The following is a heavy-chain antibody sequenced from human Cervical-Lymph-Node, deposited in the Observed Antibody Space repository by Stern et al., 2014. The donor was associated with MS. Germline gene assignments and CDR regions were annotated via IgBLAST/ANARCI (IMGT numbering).Heavy chain of an antibody. J-gene: IGHJ4*02. CDR1: GYKFTSYY. V-gene: IGHV1-2*06. D-gene: IGHD4-17*01. CDR3: ARSITVTPLEY. Sequence: QVQLGQSGAEVKKSGASVKVSCRAFGYKFTSYYIHWVRQAAGKGLVWMGRLNPSSGATDLAQSFQDRVTMTRDTSISTAYMELTRLTSDDTAVYYCARSITVTPLEYWGQGSLVAVSS. CDR2: LNPSSGAT.